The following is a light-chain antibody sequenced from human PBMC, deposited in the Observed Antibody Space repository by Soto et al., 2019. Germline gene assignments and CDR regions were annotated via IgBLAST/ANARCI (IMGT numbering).Light chain of an antibody. V-gene: IGKV3-20*01. CDR1: QSVTSTY. Sequence: DIVLTQSPVTLSLSPGERATLSCRASQSVTSTYLAWYQQKPGQAPRLLIYGASSRAIGIPDRFSGSVSGSDFILTINRLEPEDFAVYYCQQYGSSHTFGQGTRLEIK. CDR3: QQYGSSHT. J-gene: IGKJ5*01. CDR2: GAS.